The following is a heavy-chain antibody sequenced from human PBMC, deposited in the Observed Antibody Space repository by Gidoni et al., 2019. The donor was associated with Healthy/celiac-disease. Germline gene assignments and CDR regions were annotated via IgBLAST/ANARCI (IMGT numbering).Heavy chain of an antibody. CDR2: IYSGGST. J-gene: IGHJ6*02. V-gene: IGHV3-53*04. Sequence: EVQLVESGGGLVQPGGSLRLSCAASGFTVSSHYMSWVRQAPGKGLEWVSVIYSGGSTYYADSVKGRFTISRNNSKNTLYLQMNSLRAEDTAVYYCARERECGGYSSSWSCMDVWGQGTTVTVSS. CDR3: ARERECGGYSSSWSCMDV. CDR1: GFTVSSHY. D-gene: IGHD6-13*01.